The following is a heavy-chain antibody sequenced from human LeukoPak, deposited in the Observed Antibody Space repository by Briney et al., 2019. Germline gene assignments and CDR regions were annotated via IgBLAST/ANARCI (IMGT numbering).Heavy chain of an antibody. CDR3: ASEMAVAGDDY. V-gene: IGHV4-59*12. Sequence: SETLSLTCAVSGGSISSYYWSWIRQPPGKGLEWIGYIYYSGSTNYNPSLKSRVTISVDTSKNQFSLKLSSVTAADTAVYYCASEMAVAGDDYWGQGTLVTVSS. J-gene: IGHJ4*02. D-gene: IGHD6-19*01. CDR1: GGSISSYY. CDR2: IYYSGST.